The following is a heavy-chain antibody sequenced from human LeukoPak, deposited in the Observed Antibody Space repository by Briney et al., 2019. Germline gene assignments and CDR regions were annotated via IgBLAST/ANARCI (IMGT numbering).Heavy chain of an antibody. CDR3: ARAAASGAFDI. CDR2: IYHSGST. D-gene: IGHD6-13*01. V-gene: IGHV4-30-2*01. CDR1: GGSISSGGYS. Sequence: PSQTLSLTCAVSGGSISSGGYSWSWIRQPPGKGLEWIGYIYHSGSTYYNPSLKSRVTISVDRSKNQFSLKLSSVTAADTAVYYCARAAASGAFDIWGQGTMVTVCS. J-gene: IGHJ3*02.